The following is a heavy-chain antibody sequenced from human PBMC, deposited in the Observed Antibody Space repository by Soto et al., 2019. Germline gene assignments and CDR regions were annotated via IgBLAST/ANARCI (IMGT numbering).Heavy chain of an antibody. J-gene: IGHJ4*02. Sequence: GGSLRLSCAASGFTFSSYALSWVRQAPGKGLEWVSAISGSGGSTYYADSVKGRFTISRDNSKNTLYLQMNSLRAEDTAVYYCGKAFTRKTGTFDYWGQGTLVTVSS. V-gene: IGHV3-23*01. D-gene: IGHD3-9*01. CDR3: GKAFTRKTGTFDY. CDR2: ISGSGGST. CDR1: GFTFSSYA.